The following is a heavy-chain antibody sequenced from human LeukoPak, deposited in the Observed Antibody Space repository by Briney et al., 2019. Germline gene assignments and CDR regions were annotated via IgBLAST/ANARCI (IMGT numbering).Heavy chain of an antibody. CDR3: VRDGYYDSSGYN. J-gene: IGHJ4*02. CDR2: IIPIFGTA. V-gene: IGHV1-69*13. D-gene: IGHD3-22*01. Sequence: ASVKVSCKASGGTFSSYAISWVRQAPGQGLEWMGGIIPIFGTANYAQKFQGRVTITADESTSTAYMEVSSLRAEEKSGYYCVRDGYYDSSGYNWGQGTLVTVSS. CDR1: GGTFSSYA.